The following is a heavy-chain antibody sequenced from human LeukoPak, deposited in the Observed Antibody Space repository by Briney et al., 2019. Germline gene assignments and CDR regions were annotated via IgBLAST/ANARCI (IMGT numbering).Heavy chain of an antibody. V-gene: IGHV1-69*05. Sequence: SVKVSCKASGGTFSSYAISWVRQAPGQGLEWMGGIIPSFGTVNYAQKFQGRVTITTDESTSTAYMELSSLRSEDTAVYYCARGSIVDTAMVSYFDYWGQGTLVTVSS. D-gene: IGHD5-18*01. CDR2: IIPSFGTV. CDR3: ARGSIVDTAMVSYFDY. CDR1: GGTFSSYA. J-gene: IGHJ4*02.